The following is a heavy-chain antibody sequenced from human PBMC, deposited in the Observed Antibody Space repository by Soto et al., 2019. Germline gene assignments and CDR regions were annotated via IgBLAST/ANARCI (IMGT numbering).Heavy chain of an antibody. V-gene: IGHV4-39*01. CDR1: GGSISSRSYY. D-gene: IGHD3-3*01. CDR2: IYYSGST. CDR3: GRYIYDLATYYYGMDV. Sequence: SSETLSLTCTVSGGSISSRSYYWAWIRQPPGKGLEWIGSIYYSGSTYYNPSLKSRVTISVDTSKNQFSLKLISVTAADTTVYYCGRYIYDLATYYYGMDVWGQGTTVTVS. J-gene: IGHJ6*02.